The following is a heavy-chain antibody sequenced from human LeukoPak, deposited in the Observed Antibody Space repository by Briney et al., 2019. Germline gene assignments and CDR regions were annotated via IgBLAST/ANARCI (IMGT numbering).Heavy chain of an antibody. J-gene: IGHJ4*02. CDR3: AQGRCSGGNCYDFDY. CDR1: GFTFTSFW. CDR2: IKEDAREK. Sequence: PGGSLRLSCAASGFTFTSFWMSWVRQAPGKGLEWVGNIKEDAREKYYADSVKGRFTISRDNSQNTLYLQMNSLRSEDTAVYYCAQGRCSGGNCYDFDYWGQGTLVTVSS. V-gene: IGHV3-7*02. D-gene: IGHD2-15*01.